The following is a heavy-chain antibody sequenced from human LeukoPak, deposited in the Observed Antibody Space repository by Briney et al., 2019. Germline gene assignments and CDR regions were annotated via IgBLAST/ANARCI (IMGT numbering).Heavy chain of an antibody. D-gene: IGHD1-14*01. V-gene: IGHV4-31*03. Sequence: SQTLSLTCTVSGGSISSGGYYWSWIRQHPGKGLEWIGYIYYSGSTYYNPSLKSRVTISVDTSKNQFSLKLSSVTAADTAVYYCARCGSDRVFDYWGQGTLITVSS. CDR2: IYYSGST. J-gene: IGHJ4*02. CDR3: ARCGSDRVFDY. CDR1: GGSISSGGYY.